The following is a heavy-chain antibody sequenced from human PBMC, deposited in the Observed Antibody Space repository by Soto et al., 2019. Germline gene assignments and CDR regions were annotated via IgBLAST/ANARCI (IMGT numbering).Heavy chain of an antibody. CDR3: ARLVYDTRLKYVDFDF. V-gene: IGHV4-4*02. CDR1: GVSISSGNW. D-gene: IGHD3-22*01. J-gene: IGHJ4*02. CDR2: IFHDGTA. Sequence: QVKLQESGPGLATPSGTLSLTCAVSGVSISSGNWWTWFRQSPQRGLEYIGEIFHDGTANYYPSFESRVAISVDTSKNQFSLKLTSVTAAGTAIYFCARLVYDTRLKYVDFDFWGQGTLVTVSS.